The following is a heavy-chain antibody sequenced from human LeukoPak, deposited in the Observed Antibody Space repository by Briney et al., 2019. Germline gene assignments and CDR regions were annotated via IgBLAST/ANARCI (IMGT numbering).Heavy chain of an antibody. D-gene: IGHD3-3*01. CDR1: GFTFSDYA. CDR3: ARDRSGYANDAFDF. J-gene: IGHJ3*01. CDR2: LSYGGTNK. Sequence: GGSLRLSCVASGFTFSDYAVSWVRQAPGKGLEWVAVLSYGGTNKYYADSVKGRFTISRDNSKNTMFLQMNSLRAEDTAVYHCARDRSGYANDAFDFWGQGTMVTVSS. V-gene: IGHV3-30-3*01.